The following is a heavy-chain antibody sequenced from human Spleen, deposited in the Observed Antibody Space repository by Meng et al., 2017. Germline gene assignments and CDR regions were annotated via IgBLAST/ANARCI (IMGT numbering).Heavy chain of an antibody. CDR2: IGHSGFT. CDR1: GGSISTSGYY. Sequence: QPQLQESGPGLVKPSEALSHTCSVSGGSISTSGYYWGWIRQPPGKGLEWIGSIGHSGFTYYTPSLKSRVTVSIDTSRNQFSLWLTSVTAADTAVYYCVRSSGWVKTGFDPWGQGTLVTVSS. J-gene: IGHJ5*02. D-gene: IGHD6-19*01. CDR3: VRSSGWVKTGFDP. V-gene: IGHV4-39*01.